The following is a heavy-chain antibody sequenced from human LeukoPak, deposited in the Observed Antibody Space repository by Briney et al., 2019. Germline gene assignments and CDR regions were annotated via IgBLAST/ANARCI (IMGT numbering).Heavy chain of an antibody. CDR2: IYSGGST. Sequence: GGSLRLSCAASGFTVSSNYVSWVRQAPGKGLEWDSVIYSGGSTYYADSVKGRFTISRDNSKNTLYLQMNSLRAEDTAVYYCASSSKTGGDLGSFDYWGQGTLVTVSS. CDR3: ASSSKTGGDLGSFDY. J-gene: IGHJ4*02. CDR1: GFTVSSNY. D-gene: IGHD7-27*01. V-gene: IGHV3-53*01.